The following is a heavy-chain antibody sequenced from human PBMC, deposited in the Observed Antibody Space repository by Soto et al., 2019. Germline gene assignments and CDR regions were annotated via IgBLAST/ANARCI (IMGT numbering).Heavy chain of an antibody. J-gene: IGHJ6*02. V-gene: IGHV1-69*13. Sequence: VASVKVSCKASGGTFSSYAISWVRQAPGQGLEWMGGIIPIFGTASYAQKFQGRVTITADESTSTAYMELSSLRSEDTAVYYCARGSHIVVVPAAKITVTTLPAYYYYGMDVWGQGTTVTVSS. D-gene: IGHD2-2*01. CDR3: ARGSHIVVVPAAKITVTTLPAYYYYGMDV. CDR2: IIPIFGTA. CDR1: GGTFSSYA.